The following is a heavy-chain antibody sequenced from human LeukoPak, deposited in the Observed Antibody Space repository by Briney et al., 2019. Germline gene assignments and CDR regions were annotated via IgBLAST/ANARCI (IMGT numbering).Heavy chain of an antibody. J-gene: IGHJ4*02. CDR3: ARSDYGDGSDY. CDR2: IYHGAPDT. V-gene: IGHV5-51*01. Sequence: RVGALKIYCKGSGYSLTSYRLGWVRQMPGKGLDWMVGIYHGAPDTRYSPSFHGQITISADKSISTALRQWSSLKASDTAMYYCARSDYGDGSDYWGQGTLVTVSS. CDR1: GYSLTSYR. D-gene: IGHD4-17*01.